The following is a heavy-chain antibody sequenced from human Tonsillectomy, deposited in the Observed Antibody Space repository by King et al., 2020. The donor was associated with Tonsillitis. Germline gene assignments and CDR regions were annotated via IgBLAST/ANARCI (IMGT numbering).Heavy chain of an antibody. CDR2: ISWNSGTI. Sequence: VQLVESGGALVQPGRSLRLSCAASGFRFDDYVMHLVRQAPGKCLEWVSGISWNSGTIGYADSVKGRFTISRDNAKNFLYLQMNSLRAEDTALYYCTKDPDYYDSSTSWGQGTLVTVSS. V-gene: IGHV3-9*01. CDR1: GFRFDDYV. J-gene: IGHJ4*02. D-gene: IGHD3-22*01. CDR3: TKDPDYYDSSTS.